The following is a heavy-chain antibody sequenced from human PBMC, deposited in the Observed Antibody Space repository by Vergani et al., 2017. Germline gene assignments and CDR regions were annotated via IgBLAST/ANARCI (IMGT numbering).Heavy chain of an antibody. D-gene: IGHD3-22*01. CDR2: IYHSGGA. J-gene: IGHJ4*02. CDR3: ARVRKLTTQICG. Sequence: QLHLQESGPGLVKPSETLSLICTVSGGSITSSSSYWGWIRQPPGKGLEWIGNIYHSGGAYYNPSLKGRVTISVDTSKNQFSLEVTSVTAADTAMYYCARVRKLTTQICGGGQRTLVTVSS. CDR1: GGSITSSSSY. V-gene: IGHV4-39*01.